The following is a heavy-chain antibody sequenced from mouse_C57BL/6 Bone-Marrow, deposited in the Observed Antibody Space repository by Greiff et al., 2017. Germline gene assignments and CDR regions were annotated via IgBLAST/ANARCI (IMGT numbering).Heavy chain of an antibody. CDR1: GFNIKDDY. CDR3: THGGMYN. Sequence: EVMLVESGAELVRPGASVKLSCTASGFNIKDDYMHWVKQRPEQGLEWIGWIDPENGDTEYASKFQGKATITADTSSNTAYLQLSSLTSEDTAVYYCTHGGMYNWGEGTSVTASP. J-gene: IGHJ4*01. V-gene: IGHV14-4*01. CDR2: IDPENGDT.